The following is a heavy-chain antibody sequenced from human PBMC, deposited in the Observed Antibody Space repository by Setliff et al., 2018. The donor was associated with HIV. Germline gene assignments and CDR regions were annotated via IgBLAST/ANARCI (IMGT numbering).Heavy chain of an antibody. D-gene: IGHD3-3*01. J-gene: IGHJ6*03. Sequence: GGSLRLSCAASGFTFSSFAMSWVRQAPGKGLGWVATMSGSGGVTYYADSVKGRFTISRDDAENSVYLQMNSLRAEDTAVYYCARDANDFWSGYYDYYYYMDAWGKGTTVTVSS. CDR3: ARDANDFWSGYYDYYYYMDA. CDR2: MSGSGGVT. V-gene: IGHV3-23*01. CDR1: GFTFSSFA.